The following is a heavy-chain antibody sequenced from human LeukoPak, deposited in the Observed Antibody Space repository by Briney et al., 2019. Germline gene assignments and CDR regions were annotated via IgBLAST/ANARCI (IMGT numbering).Heavy chain of an antibody. Sequence: GESLKVSCKASGYTFTGYYMHWVRQAPGQGLEWMGWINPNSGGTNYAQKFQGRVTMTRDTSISTAYMELSRLRSDDTAVYYCARVSKMATLNSPYYFDYWGQGTLVTVSS. CDR3: ARVSKMATLNSPYYFDY. CDR2: INPNSGGT. V-gene: IGHV1-2*02. J-gene: IGHJ4*02. D-gene: IGHD5-24*01. CDR1: GYTFTGYY.